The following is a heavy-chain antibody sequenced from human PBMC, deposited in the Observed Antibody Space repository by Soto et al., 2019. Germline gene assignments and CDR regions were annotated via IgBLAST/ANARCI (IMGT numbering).Heavy chain of an antibody. CDR1: GYTFTSFY. CDR3: ANPQTASHYYYGMEV. Sequence: QVQLVQSGAEVKKPGASVKVSCKASGYTFTSFYMHWVRQAPGQGLEWMGIINPSGTTTDYAQKFQGRVTMTRDTSTSTYYMELSSLTSEDTAVYYCANPQTASHYYYGMEVWGQGTAVTVSS. CDR2: INPSGTTT. V-gene: IGHV1-46*01. D-gene: IGHD2-2*01. J-gene: IGHJ6*02.